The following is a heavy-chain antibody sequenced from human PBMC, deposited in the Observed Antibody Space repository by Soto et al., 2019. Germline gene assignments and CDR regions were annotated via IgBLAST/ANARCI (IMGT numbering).Heavy chain of an antibody. CDR1: GFTFSSYA. V-gene: IGHV3-23*01. Sequence: GGPLKLSCAASGFTFSSYAMSWIRQAPGKGLEWVSAISGSGGSTYYADSVKGRFTISRDNSKNTLYLQMNSLRAEDTAVYYCPNPDDFWSGHSFDYWGQGTLVTVSS. CDR3: PNPDDFWSGHSFDY. J-gene: IGHJ4*02. D-gene: IGHD3-3*01. CDR2: ISGSGGST.